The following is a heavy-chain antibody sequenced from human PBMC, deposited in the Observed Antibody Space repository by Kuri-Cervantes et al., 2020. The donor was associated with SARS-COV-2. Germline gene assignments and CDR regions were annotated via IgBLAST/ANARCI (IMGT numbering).Heavy chain of an antibody. V-gene: IGHV3-21*01. CDR3: ASGQYYGSGSYWVPEYFDY. Sequence: ETLSLTCAASGFTFSSYSMNWVRQAPGKGLEWVSSISSSSYIYYADSVKGRFTISRDNAKNSLYLQMNSLRAEDTAVYYCASGQYYGSGSYWVPEYFDYWGQGTLVTVSS. J-gene: IGHJ4*02. CDR1: GFTFSSYS. CDR2: ISSSSYI. D-gene: IGHD3-10*01.